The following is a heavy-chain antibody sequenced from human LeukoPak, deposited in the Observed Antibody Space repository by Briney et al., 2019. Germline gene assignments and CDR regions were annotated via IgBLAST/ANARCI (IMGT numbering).Heavy chain of an antibody. Sequence: KASQTLSLTCAISGDSVSSTAWNWIRQSPSRGLEWLGRTYYRSKWYNDYAVSVKSRMTINPDTSKNQFSLQLNSVTPEDTAVYYCARGGRGYCTSSSCYFDYWGQGTLVTVSS. J-gene: IGHJ4*02. V-gene: IGHV6-1*01. D-gene: IGHD2-2*01. CDR2: TYYRSKWYN. CDR3: ARGGRGYCTSSSCYFDY. CDR1: GDSVSSTA.